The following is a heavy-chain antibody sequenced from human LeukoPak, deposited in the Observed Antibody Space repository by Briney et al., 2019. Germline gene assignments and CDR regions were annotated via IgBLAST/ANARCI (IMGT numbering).Heavy chain of an antibody. CDR3: ARYYCAYPGFDF. CDR1: GYTFTIHT. J-gene: IGHJ4*02. V-gene: IGHV7-4-1*02. CDR2: INTNTGGP. D-gene: IGHD4-17*01. Sequence: ASVKLSCKASGYTFTIHTMSWVRQAPGQGLEWMGWINTNTGGPTYAQGFTVRCVFSFATSVSTAYLQSSSLIAEDTCVYYCARYYCAYPGFDFWGQGTLVTVSS.